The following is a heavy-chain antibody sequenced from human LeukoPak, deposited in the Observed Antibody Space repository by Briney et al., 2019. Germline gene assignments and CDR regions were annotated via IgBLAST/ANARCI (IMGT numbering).Heavy chain of an antibody. J-gene: IGHJ6*03. CDR3: ARTGKWDFLRGYHVDMDV. CDR1: GFTFSGHA. CDR2: ISSNGGRS. V-gene: IGHV3-64*01. Sequence: GGSLRLSCAASGFTFSGHAFHWVRQAPGKGLEYVSGISSNGGRSYYANSVEGRFTISRDNSKNMLYLQMGSLRAEDMAVYYCARTGKWDFLRGYHVDMDVWGKGTTVTVSS. D-gene: IGHD3-3*01.